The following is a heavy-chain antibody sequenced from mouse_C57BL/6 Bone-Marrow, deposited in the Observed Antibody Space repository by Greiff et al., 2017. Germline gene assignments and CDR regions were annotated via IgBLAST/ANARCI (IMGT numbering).Heavy chain of an antibody. Sequence: QVQLQQPGAELVRPGSSVKLSCKASGYTFTSYWMDWVKQRPGQGLEWIGNIYPSDSATHSNPKFKDKATLTVDKSSSTAYMQLSSLTSEDSAVYYCARSFNSWGQGTTLTVSS. J-gene: IGHJ2*01. V-gene: IGHV1-61*01. CDR1: GYTFTSYW. CDR3: ARSFNS. CDR2: IYPSDSAT.